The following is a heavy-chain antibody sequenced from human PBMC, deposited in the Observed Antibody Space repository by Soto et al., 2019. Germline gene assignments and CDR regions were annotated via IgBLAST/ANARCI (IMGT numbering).Heavy chain of an antibody. Sequence: ASVKVSCKASGYTFTSYGISWVRQAPGQGLEWMGGISAYNGNTNYAQKLQGRVTMTTDTSTSTAHMELSSLRSDDTAVYYCARVDYSNYYYYYMDVWGKGTTVTVSS. CDR3: ARVDYSNYYYYYMDV. D-gene: IGHD4-4*01. CDR1: GYTFTSYG. J-gene: IGHJ6*03. V-gene: IGHV1-18*01. CDR2: ISAYNGNT.